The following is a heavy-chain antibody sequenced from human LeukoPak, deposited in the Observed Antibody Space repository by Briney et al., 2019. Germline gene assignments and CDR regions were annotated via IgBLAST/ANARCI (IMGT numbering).Heavy chain of an antibody. CDR1: GFIFSNYA. CDR3: AKGGNSGYYYACEH. V-gene: IGHV3-23*01. Sequence: PGGSLRLSCAASGFIFSNYAMSWVRQAPGKGLEWVSTFSGSDGSTYYADSVKGRFTISRDNSKNTLYLQMNSLRAEDTAVYYCAKGGNSGYYYACEHWGQGTLVTVSS. J-gene: IGHJ4*02. D-gene: IGHD3-22*01. CDR2: FSGSDGST.